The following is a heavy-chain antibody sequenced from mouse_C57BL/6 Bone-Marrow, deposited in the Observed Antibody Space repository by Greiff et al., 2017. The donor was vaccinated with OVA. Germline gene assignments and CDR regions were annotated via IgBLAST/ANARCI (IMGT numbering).Heavy chain of an antibody. V-gene: IGHV1-26*01. D-gene: IGHD2-5*01. Sequence: EVQLQQSGPELVKPGASVKISCKASGYTFTDYYMNWVKQSHGKSLEWIGDINPNNGGTSYNQKFKGKATLTVDKSSSTAYMELRSLTSEDSAVYYCARRYYSNYDYFDYWGQGTTLTVSS. CDR2: INPNNGGT. J-gene: IGHJ2*01. CDR1: GYTFTDYY. CDR3: ARRYYSNYDYFDY.